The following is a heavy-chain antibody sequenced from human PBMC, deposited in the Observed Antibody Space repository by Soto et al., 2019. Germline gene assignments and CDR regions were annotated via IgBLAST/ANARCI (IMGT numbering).Heavy chain of an antibody. J-gene: IGHJ4*02. Sequence: SETLSLTCTVSGGSISSSSYYWGWIRQPPGKGLEWIGSIYYSGSTYYNPSLKSRVTISVDTSKNQFSLKLSSVTAADTAVYYCARHTDSTQGSFAYWGQGTLVTVSS. D-gene: IGHD2-21*01. V-gene: IGHV4-39*01. CDR3: ARHTDSTQGSFAY. CDR1: GGSISSSSYY. CDR2: IYYSGST.